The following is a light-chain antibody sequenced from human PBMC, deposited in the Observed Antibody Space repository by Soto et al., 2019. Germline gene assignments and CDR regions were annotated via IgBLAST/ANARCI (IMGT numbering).Light chain of an antibody. CDR3: QQYAYSPLT. Sequence: EIVLTQSPGTLSLSPGERATLSCRASRSVGNNYLAWYQQRPGQAPNLLIYDASSRATGIPDRISGSGSGTDFTLTITRLEPEDSAMYYCQQYAYSPLTFGGGTKVEIK. CDR2: DAS. V-gene: IGKV3-20*01. CDR1: RSVGNNY. J-gene: IGKJ4*01.